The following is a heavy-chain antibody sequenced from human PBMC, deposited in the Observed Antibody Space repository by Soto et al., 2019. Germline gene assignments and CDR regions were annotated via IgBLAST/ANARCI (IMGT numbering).Heavy chain of an antibody. Sequence: QVQLVESGGGVVQPGRSLSLSCAASGFTFSSYAMHWVRQAPGKGLQWVAVISHDGSNKYYPASVKGRFTISRDNSKNTLYLQMNSLRAEDMAVYYCERGRIAAAGTWGQGTLVTVSS. J-gene: IGHJ4*02. CDR3: ERGRIAAAGT. CDR1: GFTFSSYA. D-gene: IGHD6-13*01. CDR2: ISHDGSNK. V-gene: IGHV3-30-3*01.